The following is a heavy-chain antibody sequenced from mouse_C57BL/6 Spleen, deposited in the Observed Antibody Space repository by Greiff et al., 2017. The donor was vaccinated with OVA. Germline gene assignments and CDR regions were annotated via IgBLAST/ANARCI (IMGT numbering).Heavy chain of an antibody. D-gene: IGHD2-4*01. J-gene: IGHJ3*01. V-gene: IGHV1-85*01. CDR3: ARGVYYDYDGFAY. CDR1: GYTFTSYD. Sequence: QVQLQQSGPELVKPGASVTLSCKASGYTFTSYDINWVKQRPGQGLEWIGWIYPRDGSTKYNEKFKGKGTLTADTSSNTAYMELHSLTSEDSAVYFCARGVYYDYDGFAYWGQGTLVTVSA. CDR2: IYPRDGST.